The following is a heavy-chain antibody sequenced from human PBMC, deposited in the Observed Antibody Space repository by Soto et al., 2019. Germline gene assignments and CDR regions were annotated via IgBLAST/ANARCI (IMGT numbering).Heavy chain of an antibody. J-gene: IGHJ4*02. CDR1: GDTFSFYS. D-gene: IGHD3-10*01. Sequence: QVQLVQSGAEVKRPGSSVKVSCKASGDTFSFYSINWVRQAPGLGLEWMGRVNPILSMSNYAQRFQGRVTMTADKSTSTAYMELSGLRSEDTAMYNCATSYGSGYRAFDYWGQGALVTVCS. CDR2: VNPILSMS. CDR3: ATSYGSGYRAFDY. V-gene: IGHV1-69*04.